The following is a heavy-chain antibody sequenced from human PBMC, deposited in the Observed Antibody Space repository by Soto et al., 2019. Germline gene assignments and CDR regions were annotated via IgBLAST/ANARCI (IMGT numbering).Heavy chain of an antibody. D-gene: IGHD3-22*01. CDR2: IWYDGSNK. CDR3: ARGRLPSRPYYYDSSADAFDI. Sequence: QVQLVESGGGVVQPGRSLRLSCAASGFTFSSYGMHWVRQAPGKGLEWVAVIWYDGSNKYYADSVKGRFTISRDNSKNTLYLQMNSLRAEDTAVYYYARGRLPSRPYYYDSSADAFDIWGQGTMVTVSS. J-gene: IGHJ3*02. V-gene: IGHV3-33*01. CDR1: GFTFSSYG.